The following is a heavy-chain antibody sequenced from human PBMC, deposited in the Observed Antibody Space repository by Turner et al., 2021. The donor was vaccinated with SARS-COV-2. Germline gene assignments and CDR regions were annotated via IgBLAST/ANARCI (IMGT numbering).Heavy chain of an antibody. CDR2: FDPEDGET. Sequence: QVQLVQSGAEVQKPGVSVKVYCQVSGYSLTELSMHGVRQAPGEGLEWMGGFDPEDGETIYAQKIQGRVTMTEDTSTDTAYMELSSLRSEDTAVYYCATAPPECPNGVCPNCFDPWGQGTLVTVSS. J-gene: IGHJ5*02. CDR3: ATAPPECPNGVCPNCFDP. V-gene: IGHV1-24*01. D-gene: IGHD2-8*01. CDR1: GYSLTELS.